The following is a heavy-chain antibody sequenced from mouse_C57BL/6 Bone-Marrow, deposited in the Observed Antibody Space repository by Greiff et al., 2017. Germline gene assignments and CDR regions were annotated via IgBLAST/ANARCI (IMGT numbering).Heavy chain of an antibody. Sequence: VQLQQPGAELVKPGASVKLSCKASGYTFTGYWMQWVKQRPGQGLEWIGEIDPAASYTNYNQKFKGKAKLTVDTSSSTAYMQLSSLTSEYSAVYYCAHLWLRNYGGRGTALTVSA. CDR3: AHLWLRNY. CDR1: GYTFTGYW. V-gene: IGHV1-50*01. J-gene: IGHJ2*01. CDR2: IDPAASYT. D-gene: IGHD2-2*01.